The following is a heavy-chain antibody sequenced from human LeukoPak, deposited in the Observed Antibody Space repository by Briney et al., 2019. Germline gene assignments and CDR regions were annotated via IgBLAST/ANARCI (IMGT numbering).Heavy chain of an antibody. D-gene: IGHD2-8*01. Sequence: GESLKISCEGSGYSFTSYWIGWVRQMPGKGLEWMGIIYPGDSDTRYSPSFQGQVTISADKFISTAYLQWSSLKASDTAMYYCARRNFCSNAVCHYFDYWGQGTLVTVSS. J-gene: IGHJ4*02. CDR2: IYPGDSDT. V-gene: IGHV5-51*01. CDR3: ARRNFCSNAVCHYFDY. CDR1: GYSFTSYW.